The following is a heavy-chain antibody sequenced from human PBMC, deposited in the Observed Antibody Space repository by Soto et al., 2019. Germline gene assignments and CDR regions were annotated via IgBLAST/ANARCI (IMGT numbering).Heavy chain of an antibody. Sequence: SETLSLTCTVSGGSISSGGYYWSWIRQHPGKGLEWIGYIYYSGSTYYNPSLKSRVTISVDTSKNQFSLKLSSVTAADTAVYYCARDRSYGTTVSLGNFDYWGQGTLVTVSS. J-gene: IGHJ4*02. CDR2: IYYSGST. CDR3: ARDRSYGTTVSLGNFDY. CDR1: GGSISSGGYY. D-gene: IGHD5-18*01. V-gene: IGHV4-31*03.